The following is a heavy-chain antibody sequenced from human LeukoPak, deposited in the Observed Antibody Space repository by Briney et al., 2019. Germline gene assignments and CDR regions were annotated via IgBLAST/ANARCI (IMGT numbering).Heavy chain of an antibody. CDR1: GGSISSYY. Sequence: PSETLSLTCTVSGGSISSYYWSWIRQPPGKGLEWIGYIYYSGSTKYNPALKSRVTISVDTSKNQFSLKLSSVTAADTAVYYCARLGFDRKGGGYYDYWGQGTLVTVSS. CDR3: ARLGFDRKGGGYYDY. CDR2: IYYSGST. J-gene: IGHJ4*02. D-gene: IGHD3-10*01. V-gene: IGHV4-59*12.